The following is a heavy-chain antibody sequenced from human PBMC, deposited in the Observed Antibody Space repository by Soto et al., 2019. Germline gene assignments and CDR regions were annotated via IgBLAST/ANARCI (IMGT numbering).Heavy chain of an antibody. CDR1: GGSISSGGYS. CDR2: MYHSGST. V-gene: IGHV4-30-2*01. CDR3: ASGPDY. Sequence: QLQLQESGSGLVKPSQTLSLTCAVSGGSISSGGYSWSWIRQPPGKGLEWIGYMYHSGSTYYNPSLKSRVTTSIDRSTTQFSLKLSSVAAADTAVYYCASGPDYWGQGILVTVSS. J-gene: IGHJ4*02.